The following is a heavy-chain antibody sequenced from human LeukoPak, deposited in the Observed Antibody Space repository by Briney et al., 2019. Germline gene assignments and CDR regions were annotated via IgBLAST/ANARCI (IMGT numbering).Heavy chain of an antibody. CDR1: GSSFTSYW. CDR2: IYPGDSDT. Sequence: GESLKISCKGSGSSFTSYWIGWVRQLPGKGLECMGIIYPGDSDTRYSSSFQGQVTISADRSISTAYLQWSSLKASDTAMYYCARHETGPYFDYWGQGTLVTVSS. CDR3: ARHETGPYFDY. J-gene: IGHJ4*02. D-gene: IGHD3-9*01. V-gene: IGHV5-51*01.